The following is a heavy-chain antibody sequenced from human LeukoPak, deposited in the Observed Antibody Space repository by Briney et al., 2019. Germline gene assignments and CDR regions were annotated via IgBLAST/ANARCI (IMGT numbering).Heavy chain of an antibody. V-gene: IGHV4-34*01. J-gene: IGHJ4*02. CDR1: GFTFSSYA. Sequence: GSLRLSCAASGFTFSSYAMSWVRQPPGKGLEWIGEINHSGSTNYNPSLKSRVTISVDTSKNQFSLKLSSVTAADTAVYYCARGRYSSGWYRFDYWGQGTLVTVSS. D-gene: IGHD6-19*01. CDR3: ARGRYSSGWYRFDY. CDR2: INHSGST.